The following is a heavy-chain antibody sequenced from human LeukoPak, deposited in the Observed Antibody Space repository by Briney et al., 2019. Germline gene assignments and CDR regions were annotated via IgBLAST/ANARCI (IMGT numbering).Heavy chain of an antibody. CDR3: ARDSSGWYRGNWFDP. CDR1: GGSISSYY. CDR2: IYYSGST. V-gene: IGHV4-59*01. D-gene: IGHD6-19*01. Sequence: PSETLSLTCTVSGGSISSYYWSWIRQPPGKGLEWIGYIYYSGSTNYNPSLKSRVTISVDTSKNQFSLKLSSVTAADTAVYYCARDSSGWYRGNWFDPWGQGTMVTVCS. J-gene: IGHJ5*02.